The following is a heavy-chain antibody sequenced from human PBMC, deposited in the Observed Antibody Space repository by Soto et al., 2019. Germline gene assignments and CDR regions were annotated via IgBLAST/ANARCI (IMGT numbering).Heavy chain of an antibody. J-gene: IGHJ4*02. V-gene: IGHV4-39*01. CDR3: AKRLYYDSPIDS. CDR2: IYHSGSA. Sequence: KPSETLSLTCTVSGGSISTSSYYWGWIRQPPGKGLEWIATIYHSGSAYYNPSLKSRVTISVDTSKNQFSLKLNSVTAADTAVYYCAKRLYYDSPIDSWGPGTLVTVSS. CDR1: GGSISTSSYY. D-gene: IGHD2-8*01.